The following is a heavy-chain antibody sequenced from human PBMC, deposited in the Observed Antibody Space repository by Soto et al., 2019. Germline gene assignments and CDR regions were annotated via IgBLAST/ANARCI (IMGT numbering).Heavy chain of an antibody. V-gene: IGHV3-33*01. CDR2: IWYDGSNK. D-gene: IGHD3-22*01. Sequence: QVQLVESGGGVVQPGRSLRLSCAASGFTFSSYGMHWVRQAPGKGLEWVAVIWYDGSNKYYADSVKGRFTISRDNSKNTLDLQMNSLRAEDTAVYYCARAPPGYYYDCSGYLGVPDYWGQGTLVTVSS. J-gene: IGHJ4*02. CDR1: GFTFSSYG. CDR3: ARAPPGYYYDCSGYLGVPDY.